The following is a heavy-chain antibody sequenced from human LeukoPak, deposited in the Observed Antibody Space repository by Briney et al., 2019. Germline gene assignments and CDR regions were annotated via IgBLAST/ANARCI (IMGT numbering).Heavy chain of an antibody. Sequence: PSETLSLTCSVSDGSISSYYWSWIRQPAGKGREWIGRIYTSGSTNYNPSLKSRVTMSVDTSKNQLSLKLSSVTAADTAVYYCARGTTVRSDYWGQGTLVTVSS. CDR1: DGSISSYY. CDR3: ARGTTVRSDY. J-gene: IGHJ4*02. V-gene: IGHV4-4*07. CDR2: IYTSGST. D-gene: IGHD2/OR15-2a*01.